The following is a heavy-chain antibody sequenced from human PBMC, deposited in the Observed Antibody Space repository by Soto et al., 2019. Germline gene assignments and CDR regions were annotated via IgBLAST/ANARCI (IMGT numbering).Heavy chain of an antibody. CDR3: AKGFSYSVIDY. CDR2: ISYDGSNK. D-gene: IGHD5-18*01. J-gene: IGHJ4*02. CDR1: GFTFSTYG. Sequence: QVQLVESGGGVVQPGRSLRLSCAASGFTFSTYGMHWVRQAPGKGLEWVAVISYDGSNKYYADSVKGRFTISRDNSKNPLYLRMSSLRAEDTAGYYCAKGFSYSVIDYWGQGTLVTVSS. V-gene: IGHV3-30*18.